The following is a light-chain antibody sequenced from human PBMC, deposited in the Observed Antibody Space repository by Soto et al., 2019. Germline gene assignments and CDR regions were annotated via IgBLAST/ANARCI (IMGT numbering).Light chain of an antibody. V-gene: IGKV3-11*01. Sequence: EIGVTQSPSTLSLSTGERATLSCRASQSIRTSLACYQRKPGQARRLVIFDASTRANGVPARFGGSGSGTDYTLPINSLLPADFAVYYCQQRNVRSPLTFGQGTRLEIK. CDR3: QQRNVRSPLT. CDR2: DAS. J-gene: IGKJ5*01. CDR1: QSIRTS.